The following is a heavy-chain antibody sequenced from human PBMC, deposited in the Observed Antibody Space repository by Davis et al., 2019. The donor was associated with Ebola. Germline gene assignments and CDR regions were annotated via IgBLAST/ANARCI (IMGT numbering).Heavy chain of an antibody. Sequence: AASVKVSCKASGYTFTSYYMHWVRQAPGQGLEWMGIINPSGGSTSYAQKFQGRVTITRDTSASTAYMELSSLRSEDTAVYYCASAQLLWFGELLYAEDYYYGMDVWGKGTTVTVSS. CDR1: GYTFTSYY. CDR3: ASAQLLWFGELLYAEDYYYGMDV. V-gene: IGHV1-46*01. D-gene: IGHD3-10*01. CDR2: INPSGGST. J-gene: IGHJ6*04.